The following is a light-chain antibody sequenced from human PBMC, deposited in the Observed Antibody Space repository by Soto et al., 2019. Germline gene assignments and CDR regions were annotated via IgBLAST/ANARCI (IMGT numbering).Light chain of an antibody. CDR1: SSDFGGSEF. CDR2: DAT. V-gene: IGLV2-11*01. CDR3: CSYTYTYSV. J-gene: IGLJ3*02. Sequence: QSALTQPRSVSASPGQSVAISCTKTSSDFGGSEFVSWYQQQPGKAPKLIIYDATQRPSGVPDRFSGSKSADTASLTISGHQAEDEADYYCCSYTYTYSVFGGGTKLTVL.